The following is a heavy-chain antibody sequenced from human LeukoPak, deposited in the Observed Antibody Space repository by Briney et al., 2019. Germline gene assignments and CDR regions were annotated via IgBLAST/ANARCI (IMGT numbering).Heavy chain of an antibody. Sequence: GGSLRLSCAASGFTVSSNYMNWVRQAPGKGLESVSLMYSGGSTYYPDSVRGRFTISRDNSKNTLYLQMHSLRAEDTAVYYCARDIAAAGGYFDYWGQGTLVTVSS. CDR1: GFTVSSNY. J-gene: IGHJ4*02. CDR3: ARDIAAAGGYFDY. V-gene: IGHV3-66*02. D-gene: IGHD6-13*01. CDR2: MYSGGST.